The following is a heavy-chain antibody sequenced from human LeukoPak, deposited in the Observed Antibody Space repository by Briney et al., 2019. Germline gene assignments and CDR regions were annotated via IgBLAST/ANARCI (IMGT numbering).Heavy chain of an antibody. Sequence: GGSLRLSCAASGFTFSSYSMNWVRQAPGKGLEWVSSISSSSSYIYYADSVKGRFTISRDNAKNTLYLQMNSLRAEDTAVYYCAKGVEYSSSARFDYWGQGTLVTVSS. CDR2: ISSSSSYI. V-gene: IGHV3-21*01. D-gene: IGHD6-6*01. CDR1: GFTFSSYS. CDR3: AKGVEYSSSARFDY. J-gene: IGHJ4*02.